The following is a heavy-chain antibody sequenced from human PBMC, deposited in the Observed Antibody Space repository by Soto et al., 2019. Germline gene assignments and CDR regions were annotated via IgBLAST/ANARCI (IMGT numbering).Heavy chain of an antibody. J-gene: IGHJ3*02. CDR3: TRLRPDYYDSSGYYSDYVFDI. D-gene: IGHD3-22*01. V-gene: IGHV3-73*01. CDR2: IRSKANSYAT. CDR1: GVTFCVSA. Sequence: GSLRLSSAASGVTFCVSAMHWVRQASGKGLEWVGRIRSKANSYATAYAASVKGRFTISRDDSKNTAYLQMNSLKTEDTAVYYCTRLRPDYYDSSGYYSDYVFDIWGKGTMVTVSS.